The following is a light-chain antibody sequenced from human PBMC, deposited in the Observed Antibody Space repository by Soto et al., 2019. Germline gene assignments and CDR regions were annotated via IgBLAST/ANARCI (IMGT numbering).Light chain of an antibody. V-gene: IGLV1-47*02. Sequence: QSVLTQLPSAAGTPGQRGSISCSGTKSNIGSNFEYWYQHLPGTTPKLLVVSYNQRPSGVPDRFSGCKCGSSASLAISGLRSEDEADYYCATWYDSLSAWVFGRRTKLTVL. CDR1: KSNIGSNF. J-gene: IGLJ3*02. CDR3: ATWYDSLSAWV. CDR2: SYN.